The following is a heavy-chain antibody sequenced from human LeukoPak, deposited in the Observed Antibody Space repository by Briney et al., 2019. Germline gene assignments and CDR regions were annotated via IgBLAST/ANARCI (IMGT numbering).Heavy chain of an antibody. Sequence: GRSLRLSCAASGFTFSSYAMHWVRQAPGKGLEWVAVISYDGTNKYYADSVTGRFTISRDNSKNTLYLQMHSLRAEDTAVYYCARARGYYDSGSSNWFDPWGQGTLVTVSS. D-gene: IGHD3-10*01. CDR3: ARARGYYDSGSSNWFDP. CDR1: GFTFSSYA. CDR2: ISYDGTNK. V-gene: IGHV3-30*04. J-gene: IGHJ5*02.